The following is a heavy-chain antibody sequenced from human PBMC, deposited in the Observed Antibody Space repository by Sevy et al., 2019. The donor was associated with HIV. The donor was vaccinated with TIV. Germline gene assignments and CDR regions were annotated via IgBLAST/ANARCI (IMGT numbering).Heavy chain of an antibody. CDR1: GFTFSSYG. J-gene: IGHJ4*02. V-gene: IGHV3-30*18. Sequence: GGFLSLSCAASGFTFSSYGMHWVRQAPGKGLEWVEVISYDGSNKYYADSVKGRFTISRDNSKNTLYLQMNSLRAEDTAVYYCAKAQQWLGRPPLDYWGQGTLVTVSS. CDR3: AKAQQWLGRPPLDY. CDR2: ISYDGSNK. D-gene: IGHD6-19*01.